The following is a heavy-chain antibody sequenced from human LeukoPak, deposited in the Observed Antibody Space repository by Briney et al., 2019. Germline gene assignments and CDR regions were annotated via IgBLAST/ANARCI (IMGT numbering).Heavy chain of an antibody. V-gene: IGHV3-48*02. CDR3: ARDQYSGHWFYAFDI. J-gene: IGHJ3*02. CDR1: GGSMRSGS. Sequence: ETLSLTCTVSGGSMRSGSNYWGWIRQAPGKGLEWVSYISSSISTKYYADSVKGRFTISRDNAKNSLYLQMNSLRDEDTAVYYCARDQYSGHWFYAFDIWGQGTMVTVSS. D-gene: IGHD6-19*01. CDR2: ISSSISTK.